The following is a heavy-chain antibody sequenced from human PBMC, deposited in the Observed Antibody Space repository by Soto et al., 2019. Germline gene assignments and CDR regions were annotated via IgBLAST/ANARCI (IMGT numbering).Heavy chain of an antibody. J-gene: IGHJ5*02. Sequence: EVQVVESGGGLIQPGGSLRLSCAASGFNVNSSYMTWIRQAPGKGLQWVADISSGGTTKYADSVRGRFSISRDMSKNTLYLQMNSLRVEDTAIYSCARQFPSDNYRNRLGPWGQGTLVTVSA. D-gene: IGHD4-4*01. CDR1: GFNVNSSY. CDR2: ISSGGTT. V-gene: IGHV3-53*01. CDR3: ARQFPSDNYRNRLGP.